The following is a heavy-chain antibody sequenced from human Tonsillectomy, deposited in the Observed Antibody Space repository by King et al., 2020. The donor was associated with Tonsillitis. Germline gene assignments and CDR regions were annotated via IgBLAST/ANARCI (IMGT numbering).Heavy chain of an antibody. CDR1: GFIFSSYA. Sequence: QVQLVESGGGVVQPGRSLRLSCAASGFIFSSYAMHWVRQAPGKGLEWMAVTSYDGTNKYYADSVRGRFTISRDNSKNTLYLQMNSLKVEDTAVYYCARESPFYYGSGSYSENWFDPWGQGTLVTVSS. D-gene: IGHD3-10*01. V-gene: IGHV3-30*14. J-gene: IGHJ5*02. CDR2: TSYDGTNK. CDR3: ARESPFYYGSGSYSENWFDP.